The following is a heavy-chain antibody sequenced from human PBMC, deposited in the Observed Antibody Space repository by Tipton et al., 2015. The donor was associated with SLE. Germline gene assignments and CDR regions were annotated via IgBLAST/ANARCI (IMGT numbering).Heavy chain of an antibody. CDR1: GVTFSSYA. Sequence: SLRLSCAASGVTFSSYAMSWVRQAPGKGLEWVSAISGSGGSTYYADSVKGRFTISRDNSKNTLYLQMNSLRAEDTAVYYCAKEGSIEVAGYADYFQHWGQGTLVTVSS. V-gene: IGHV3-23*01. J-gene: IGHJ1*01. CDR3: AKEGSIEVAGYADYFQH. D-gene: IGHD6-19*01. CDR2: ISGSGGST.